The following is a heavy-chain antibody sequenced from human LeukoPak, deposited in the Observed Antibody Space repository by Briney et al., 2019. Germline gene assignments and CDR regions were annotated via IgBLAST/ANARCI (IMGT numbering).Heavy chain of an antibody. J-gene: IGHJ6*01. CDR3: AKMKGHPLPKYYMDV. Sequence: PGGYLRLSGAASGFTFSGFAMSWDRRTPGQGREWVSSISGSGDNTLYADSVKGRFTISRDNSKNTLYLEMNSLRAEDTAIYYCAKMKGHPLPKYYMDVWGQGTTVTVSS. D-gene: IGHD1-26*01. V-gene: IGHV3-23*01. CDR1: GFTFSGFA. CDR2: ISGSGDNT.